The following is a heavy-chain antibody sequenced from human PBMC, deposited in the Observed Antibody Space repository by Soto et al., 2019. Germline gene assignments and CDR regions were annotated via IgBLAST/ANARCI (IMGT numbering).Heavy chain of an antibody. CDR2: IIPLLNKA. V-gene: IGHV1-69*02. CDR1: GGIFGTYT. J-gene: IGHJ5*02. Sequence: QVQLVQSGAEMKKPGSSVKVSCKASGGIFGTYTINWVRQAPGQGLEWMGRIIPLLNKADYAQKFQGRVTISVERSADTAYMELGSLTSGDTAVYYCARGHHGWLDPWGQGSLVNVSS. CDR3: ARGHHGWLDP.